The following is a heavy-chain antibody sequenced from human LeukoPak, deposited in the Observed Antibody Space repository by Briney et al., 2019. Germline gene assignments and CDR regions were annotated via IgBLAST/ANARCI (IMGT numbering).Heavy chain of an antibody. CDR2: INSDGSST. D-gene: IGHD2-2*01. J-gene: IGHJ4*02. Sequence: QPGGSLRLSCAASGFTFSANWMHWVRQAPGTGLVWVSLINSDGSSTNYADSVKGRFTISRDNAKNTLYLQMNSLRAEDTAVYYCATDVPAVTIFGYWSQGTLVTVSS. V-gene: IGHV3-74*01. CDR1: GFTFSANW. CDR3: ATDVPAVTIFGY.